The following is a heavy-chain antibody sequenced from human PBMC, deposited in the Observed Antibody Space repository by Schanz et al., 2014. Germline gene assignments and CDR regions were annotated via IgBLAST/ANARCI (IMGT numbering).Heavy chain of an antibody. CDR1: GYTFTSDS. D-gene: IGHD5-12*01. J-gene: IGHJ3*02. V-gene: IGHV1-46*01. CDR2: INPSVRGT. Sequence: QVQLVQSGAEVKKPGASVKVSCKASGYTFTSDSMHWVRQAPGQGLEWMGMINPSVRGTHFAREFQGRVTVTSDTSTSTVYMELSGLRSEDTAVYYCARGGGPEDVFDIWGQGTILTVSS. CDR3: ARGGGPEDVFDI.